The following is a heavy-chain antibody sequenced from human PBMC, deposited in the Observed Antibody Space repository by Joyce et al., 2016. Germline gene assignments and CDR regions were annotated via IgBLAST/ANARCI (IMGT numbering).Heavy chain of an antibody. CDR3: ARSSYTNGIFDY. J-gene: IGHJ4*02. V-gene: IGHV3-21*01. CDR2: LSSSSSYI. CDR1: GFTFRSYS. Sequence: EVQLVESGGGLVKPGGSLRLSCAASGFTFRSYSMSWVRQAAGKGLEWVSALSSSSSYIKYTDSVKGRFTISRDNAKNSLYLQMNSLRVEDTAVYYCARSSYTNGIFDYWGQGTLVTVSS. D-gene: IGHD2-8*01.